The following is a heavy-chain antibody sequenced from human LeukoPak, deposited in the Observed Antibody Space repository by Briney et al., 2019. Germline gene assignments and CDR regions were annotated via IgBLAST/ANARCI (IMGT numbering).Heavy chain of an antibody. D-gene: IGHD2-2*02. Sequence: PGGSLRLSCAASGFTFSSYGVHWVRQAPGKGLEWVAVISYDGSNKYYADSVKGRFTISRDNSKNTLYLQMNSLRAEDTAVYYCAKAYCSSTSCYTTPLSAWGQGTLVTVSS. CDR3: AKAYCSSTSCYTTPLSA. CDR1: GFTFSSYG. CDR2: ISYDGSNK. J-gene: IGHJ4*02. V-gene: IGHV3-30*18.